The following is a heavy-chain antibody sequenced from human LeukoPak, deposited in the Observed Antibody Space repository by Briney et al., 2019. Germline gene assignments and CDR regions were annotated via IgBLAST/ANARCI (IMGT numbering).Heavy chain of an antibody. D-gene: IGHD6-13*01. CDR1: GGSFSTFSGYA. J-gene: IGHJ5*02. CDR2: IIPKFGTA. V-gene: IGHV1-69*05. Sequence: GASVKVSCKASGGSFSTFSGYAVSWVRQAPGQGLEWMGRIIPKFGTANYAQRFLGRVTITTDDSTSTVYMQLSGLTSEDTAVYYCAREDRSYSSSWYNPYNWFDPWGQGTLVTVSS. CDR3: AREDRSYSSSWYNPYNWFDP.